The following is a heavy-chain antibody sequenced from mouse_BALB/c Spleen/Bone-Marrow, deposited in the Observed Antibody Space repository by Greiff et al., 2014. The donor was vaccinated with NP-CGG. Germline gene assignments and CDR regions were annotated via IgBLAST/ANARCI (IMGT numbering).Heavy chain of an antibody. CDR1: GYTFTSYW. D-gene: IGHD2-3*01. J-gene: IGHJ2*01. Sequence: QFQLQQPGAELVRPGASVKLSCKTSGYTFTSYWINWVKQRPGQGLEWIGNIYPSDNYTNYNQKFKDKATLTVDISSTTAYMQLSSPTSEDSAVYYCTRTYEYFDYWGQGTTLTVSS. CDR2: IYPSDNYT. CDR3: TRTYEYFDY. V-gene: IGHV1-69*02.